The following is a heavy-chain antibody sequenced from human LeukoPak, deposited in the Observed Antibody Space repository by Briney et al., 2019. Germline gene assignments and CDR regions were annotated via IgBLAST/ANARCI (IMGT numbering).Heavy chain of an antibody. J-gene: IGHJ4*02. CDR1: GFTFSSYE. CDR3: ARDGGVAVAAFDY. V-gene: IGHV3-48*03. D-gene: IGHD6-19*01. Sequence: AGGSLRLSCAASGFTFSSYEMNWVRQAPGKGLEWVSYISSSGSTIYYADSVKGRFTISRDNAKNSLYLQMNSLRAEDTAVYYCARDGGVAVAAFDYWGQGTLVTVSS. CDR2: ISSSGSTI.